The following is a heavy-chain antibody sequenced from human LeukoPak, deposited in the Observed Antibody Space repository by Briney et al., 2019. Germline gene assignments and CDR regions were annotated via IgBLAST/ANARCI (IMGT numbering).Heavy chain of an antibody. V-gene: IGHV4-39*07. CDR3: VRGRYSSGWFKDKNWFDP. D-gene: IGHD6-19*01. CDR1: GDSISSSSYY. J-gene: IGHJ5*02. CDR2: IYYSGTT. Sequence: SETLSLTCTVSGDSISSSSYYWGWIRQPPGKGLEWIGSIYYSGTTYYNPSLKSRATISVDTSKNQFSLKLSSVTAADTAVYYCVRGRYSSGWFKDKNWFDPWGQGIPVTVSS.